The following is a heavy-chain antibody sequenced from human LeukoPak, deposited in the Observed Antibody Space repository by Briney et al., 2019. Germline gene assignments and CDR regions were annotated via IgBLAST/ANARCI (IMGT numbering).Heavy chain of an antibody. CDR2: ISWNSDTI. J-gene: IGHJ4*02. D-gene: IGHD1-26*01. V-gene: IGHV3-9*01. CDR3: AKDISGTYLAALDY. CDR1: GFSFDDYA. Sequence: GRSLRLSCAASGFSFDDYAMHWVRQTPGKGLEWVSGISWNSDTIGYADSVKGRFTIPRDNAKNSLYLQMNSLRGEDTALYYCAKDISGTYLAALDYWGQGTLVTVSS.